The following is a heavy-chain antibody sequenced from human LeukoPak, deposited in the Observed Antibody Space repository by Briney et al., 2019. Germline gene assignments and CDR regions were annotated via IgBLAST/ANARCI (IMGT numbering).Heavy chain of an antibody. Sequence: SETLSLTCTVSGYSISSGYYWGWIRQPPGKGLEWIGSIYHDGSTYYNPSLKSRVTISVDTSKNQFSLKLSSVTAADTAVYYCARGGSSWYSDYWGQGTLVTVSS. D-gene: IGHD6-13*01. CDR3: ARGGSSWYSDY. V-gene: IGHV4-38-2*02. CDR2: IYHDGST. CDR1: GYSISSGYY. J-gene: IGHJ4*02.